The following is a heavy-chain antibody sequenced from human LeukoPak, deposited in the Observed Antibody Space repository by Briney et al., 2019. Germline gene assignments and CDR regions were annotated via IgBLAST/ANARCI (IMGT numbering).Heavy chain of an antibody. CDR3: AKDSAGVAATDF. V-gene: IGHV3-23*01. J-gene: IGHJ4*02. D-gene: IGHD6-19*01. CDR2: INSGGDRA. CDR1: GFTFRSYA. Sequence: GGSLRLSCAASGFTFRSYAVTWARQTPGKGLEWVTAINSGGDRAYYADSVKGRFTISRDNSKNTVYLQMDSLRVEDTALYYCAKDSAGVAATDFWGQGTLVTVS.